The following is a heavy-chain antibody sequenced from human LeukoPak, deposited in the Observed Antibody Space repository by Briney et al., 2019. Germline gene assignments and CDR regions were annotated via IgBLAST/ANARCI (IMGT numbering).Heavy chain of an antibody. D-gene: IGHD3-10*01. V-gene: IGHV3-30*01. CDR2: ISYDGSNK. Sequence: PGRSLRLSCAASGFTFSSYATHWVRQAPGKGLEWVAVISYDGSNKYYADSVKGRFTISRDNSKNTLYLQMNSLRAEDTAVYYCARGLGRNDYYYYYYMDVWGKGTTVTVSS. CDR1: GFTFSSYA. CDR3: ARGLGRNDYYYYYYMDV. J-gene: IGHJ6*03.